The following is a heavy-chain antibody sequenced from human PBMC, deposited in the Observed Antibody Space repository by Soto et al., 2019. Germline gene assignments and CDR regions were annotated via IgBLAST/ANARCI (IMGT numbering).Heavy chain of an antibody. CDR1: GVSISSGDYY. V-gene: IGHV4-30-4*02. Sequence: SETLSLTCSVSGVSISSGDYYWSWIRQPPGKGLEWIGYIYYSGGTYYNPSLKSRVTMSVDTSKNQFSLKTEDTSVYYCAREYSLAVVAPGYWGQGILVTVSS. CDR3: LAVVAPGY. D-gene: IGHD3-22*01. J-gene: IGHJ4*02. CDR2: IYYSGGT.